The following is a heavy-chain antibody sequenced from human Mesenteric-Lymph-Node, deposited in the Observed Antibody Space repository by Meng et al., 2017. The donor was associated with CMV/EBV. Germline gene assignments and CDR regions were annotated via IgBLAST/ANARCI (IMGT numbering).Heavy chain of an antibody. CDR3: ASYYYGRAAFDY. V-gene: IGHV4-31*03. CDR1: SYITFCGYF. D-gene: IGHD3-22*01. CDR2: IFYTDNT. Sequence: FSVSSYITFCGYFLGWVRQLPGKGLEWIGYIFYTDNTYYNPSLQNRLVISIDDSRSQFSQKLTSVTAADTTRYFCASYYYGRAAFDYWGQGTLVTVSS. J-gene: IGHJ4*02.